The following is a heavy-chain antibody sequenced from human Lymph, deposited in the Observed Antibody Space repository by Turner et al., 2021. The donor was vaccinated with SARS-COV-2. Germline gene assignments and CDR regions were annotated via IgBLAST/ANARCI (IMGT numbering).Heavy chain of an antibody. CDR2: ISSSSSYI. Sequence: EVQLVESGGGLVKPGGSLRLSCAASGFTFSTYSMNWVRQAPGKGLEWISCISSSSSYIYYADSVKGRFIISRDDAKNSLYLQINSLRAEDTAVYYCARDIPTTAYYFDYWGQGTLVTVSS. CDR1: GFTFSTYS. J-gene: IGHJ4*02. CDR3: ARDIPTTAYYFDY. D-gene: IGHD4-17*01. V-gene: IGHV3-21*01.